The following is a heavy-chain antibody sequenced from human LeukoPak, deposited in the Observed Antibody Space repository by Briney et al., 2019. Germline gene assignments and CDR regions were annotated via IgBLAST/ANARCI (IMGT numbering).Heavy chain of an antibody. J-gene: IGHJ3*02. D-gene: IGHD3-22*01. CDR1: GGSISSYY. CDR3: AKGFYDNSASGVFDI. V-gene: IGHV3-23*01. CDR2: ISASGGST. Sequence: PSETLSLTCTVSGGSISSYYWSWVRQAPGKGLEWVSGISASGGSTYYADSVKGRFTISRDNSKNTLYLQMNSLRAEDTAVYYCAKGFYDNSASGVFDIWGQGTMVTVSS.